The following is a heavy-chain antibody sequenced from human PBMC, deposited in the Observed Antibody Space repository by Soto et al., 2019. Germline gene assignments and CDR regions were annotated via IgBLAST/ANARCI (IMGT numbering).Heavy chain of an antibody. CDR2: IYWDDDE. D-gene: IGHD5-18*01. V-gene: IGHV2-5*02. CDR1: GCSLSTRVVG. Sequence: QITLKESGPTLVKPTQTLTLTCTFSGCSLSTRVVGVGWIRQPPGKALEWLALIYWDDDEGYSPSLKSRLTINNYASKILMVITFTPKDPVVMTLYYCSDRRHRYIYHFDYWGQGTTPTVAS. CDR3: SDRRHRYIYHFDY. J-gene: IGHJ4*02.